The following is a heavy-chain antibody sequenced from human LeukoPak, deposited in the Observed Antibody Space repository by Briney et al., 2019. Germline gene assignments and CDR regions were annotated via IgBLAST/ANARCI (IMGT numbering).Heavy chain of an antibody. Sequence: ASVKVSCKASGGTFSSYAISWVRQAPGQGLEWMGGIIPIFGTANYAQKFQGRVTITADKSTSTAYMELSSLRSEDTAVYYCAGAVADSSGGFDYWGQGTLVTVSS. CDR2: IIPIFGTA. J-gene: IGHJ4*02. CDR3: AGAVADSSGGFDY. D-gene: IGHD6-19*01. CDR1: GGTFSSYA. V-gene: IGHV1-69*06.